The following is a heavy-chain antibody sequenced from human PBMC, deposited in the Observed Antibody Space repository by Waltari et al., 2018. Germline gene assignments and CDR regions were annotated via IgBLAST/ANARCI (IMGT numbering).Heavy chain of an antibody. D-gene: IGHD2-15*01. CDR3: ATGGYCSGGSCGHFDY. J-gene: IGHJ4*02. Sequence: EVQLLESGGGLVQPGGSLRISCAASGFTFSSYAMSWVRQAPGKGLEWVSTISGSGGSTYYADSVKGRFTISRDNSKNTLYLQMNSLRAEDTAVYYCATGGYCSGGSCGHFDYWGQGTLVTVSS. CDR2: ISGSGGST. V-gene: IGHV3-23*01. CDR1: GFTFSSYA.